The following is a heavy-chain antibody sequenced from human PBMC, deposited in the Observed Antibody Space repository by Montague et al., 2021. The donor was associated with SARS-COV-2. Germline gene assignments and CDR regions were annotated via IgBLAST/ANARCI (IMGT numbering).Heavy chain of an antibody. CDR2: ISSSGSTI. D-gene: IGHD3-3*01. J-gene: IGHJ6*03. CDR3: ARCQVGDFWSGYYFGASDYYYYYYMDV. CDR1: GFTFSSYE. Sequence: SLRLSCAASGFTFSSYEMNWVRQAPGKGLEWVSYISSSGSTIYYXXSLKGRFTISRDNAKNSLYLQMNSLRAEDTAVYYCARCQVGDFWSGYYFGASDYYYYYYMDVWGKGTTVTVSS. V-gene: IGHV3-48*03.